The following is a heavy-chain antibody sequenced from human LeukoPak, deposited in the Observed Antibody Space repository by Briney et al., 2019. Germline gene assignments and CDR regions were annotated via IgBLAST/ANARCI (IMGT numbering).Heavy chain of an antibody. J-gene: IGHJ1*01. CDR2: ISSSSSYT. CDR3: AKDSSSWYAEYFQH. V-gene: IGHV3-11*05. CDR1: GFTFSDYY. D-gene: IGHD6-13*01. Sequence: PGGSLRLSCAASGFTFSDYYMSWIRQAPGKGLEWVSYISSSSSYTNYADSVKGRFTISRDNSKNSLYLQMNSLRTEDTALYYCAKDSSSWYAEYFQHWGQGTLVTVSS.